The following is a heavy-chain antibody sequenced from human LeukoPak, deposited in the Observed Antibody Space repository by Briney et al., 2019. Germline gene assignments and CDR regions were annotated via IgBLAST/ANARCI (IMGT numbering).Heavy chain of an antibody. Sequence: GRSLRLSCAASGFTFDDYVMHWVRQAPGKGLEWVSGISWNSGSIGYADSVKGRFTISRDNAKNSLYLQMNSLRAEDTALYYCAKDSDGDYLDYWGQGTLVTVSS. CDR3: AKDSDGDYLDY. CDR2: ISWNSGSI. V-gene: IGHV3-9*01. J-gene: IGHJ4*02. D-gene: IGHD4-17*01. CDR1: GFTFDDYV.